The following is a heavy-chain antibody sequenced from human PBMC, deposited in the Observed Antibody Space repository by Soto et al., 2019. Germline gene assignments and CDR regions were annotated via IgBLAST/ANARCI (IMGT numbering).Heavy chain of an antibody. CDR2: ISGSGGTT. CDR3: VKGQDGGCYSHHDY. CDR1: GFSFSSYA. J-gene: IGHJ4*02. V-gene: IGHV3-23*01. Sequence: GGSLRLSCAASGFSFSSYAMTWVRQAPGKGLEWVSAISGSGGTTFYAGSVKGRFTISRDNSKNTLHLQMNSLRAEDTAVYYCVKGQDGGCYSHHDYWGQGTLVTVSS. D-gene: IGHD2-15*01.